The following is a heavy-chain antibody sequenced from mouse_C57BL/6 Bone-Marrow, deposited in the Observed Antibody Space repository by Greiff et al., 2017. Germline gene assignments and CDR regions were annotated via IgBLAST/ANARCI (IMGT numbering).Heavy chain of an antibody. Sequence: QVQLQQPGAELVRPGSSVKLSCKASGYTFTSYWMHWVKQRPIQGLEWIGNIDPSDSETHYNQKFKDKATLTVDKSSSPAYMQLSSLTSEDSAVYYCAKTHYYGSSYGGYAMDYWGQGTSVTVSS. D-gene: IGHD1-1*01. J-gene: IGHJ4*01. CDR2: IDPSDSET. CDR3: AKTHYYGSSYGGYAMDY. CDR1: GYTFTSYW. V-gene: IGHV1-52*01.